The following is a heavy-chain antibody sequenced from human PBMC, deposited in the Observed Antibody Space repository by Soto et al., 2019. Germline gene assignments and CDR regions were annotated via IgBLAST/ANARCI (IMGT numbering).Heavy chain of an antibody. CDR3: ATPIQYSSSSGLSGD. Sequence: QVQLQQWGAGLLKPSETLSLTCAVYGGSFSGYYWSWIRQPPGKGLEWIGEINHSGSTNYNPSLKSRVTISVVTSKNQFSLKLSSVTAADTAVYYCATPIQYSSSSGLSGDWGQGTLVTVSS. CDR1: GGSFSGYY. D-gene: IGHD6-13*01. CDR2: INHSGST. J-gene: IGHJ4*02. V-gene: IGHV4-34*01.